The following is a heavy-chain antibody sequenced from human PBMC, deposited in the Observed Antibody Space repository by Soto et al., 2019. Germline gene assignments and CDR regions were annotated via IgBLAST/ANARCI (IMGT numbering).Heavy chain of an antibody. CDR3: ARGAQLLWFGELFYDY. CDR2: IKEDGTGK. Sequence: GGSLRLSCAASEFSFRTYWMSWVRQAPGKGLEWVANIKEDGTGKYYVDSVKGRFTISRDNAKNSLYLQMNSLRADDTATYYCARGAQLLWFGELFYDYWGQGTLVTVSS. D-gene: IGHD3-10*01. J-gene: IGHJ4*02. CDR1: EFSFRTYW. V-gene: IGHV3-7*01.